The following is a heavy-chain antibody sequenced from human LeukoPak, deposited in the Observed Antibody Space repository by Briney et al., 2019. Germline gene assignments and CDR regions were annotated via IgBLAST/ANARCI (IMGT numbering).Heavy chain of an antibody. CDR3: ARERLSDYYDSSGFYP. Sequence: GGSLRLSCSASGFTFSSYSMNWVRQAPGKGLEWLSYITSSSTTIYYADSVRGRFTVSRDNAKNSLYLQMNSLSDEDTAVYYCARERLSDYYDSSGFYPWGQGTLVTVSS. V-gene: IGHV3-48*02. J-gene: IGHJ5*02. CDR1: GFTFSSYS. CDR2: ITSSSTTI. D-gene: IGHD3-22*01.